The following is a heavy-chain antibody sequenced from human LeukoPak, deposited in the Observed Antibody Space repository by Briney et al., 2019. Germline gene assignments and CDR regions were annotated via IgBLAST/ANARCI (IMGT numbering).Heavy chain of an antibody. CDR2: ISYDGDDK. D-gene: IGHD3-16*01. CDR3: VRGGYSDGSDYIMERLH. CDR1: GFTFTTSC. J-gene: IGHJ4*02. Sequence: PGRSLRLSCAASGFTFTTSCMHWVRQAPGKGLEWVAVISYDGDDKYYADSVKGRFTISRDNSKNTLYLQVNSLRAEDTAVYYCVRGGYSDGSDYIMERLHWGQGTLVTVSS. V-gene: IGHV3-30*04.